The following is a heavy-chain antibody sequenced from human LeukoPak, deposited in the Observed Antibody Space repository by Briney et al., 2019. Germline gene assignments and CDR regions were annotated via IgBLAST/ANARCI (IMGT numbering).Heavy chain of an antibody. Sequence: GGSLRLSCAASGFSFSDDYMSWIRQAPGKGLEWVSYISSSGSTIDYADSVKGRFTISRDNAKNSLYLQMNSLRAEDTAVYYCAELGITMIGGVWGKGTTVTISS. CDR2: ISSSGSTI. CDR3: AELGITMIGGV. V-gene: IGHV3-11*04. CDR1: GFSFSDDY. J-gene: IGHJ6*04. D-gene: IGHD3-10*02.